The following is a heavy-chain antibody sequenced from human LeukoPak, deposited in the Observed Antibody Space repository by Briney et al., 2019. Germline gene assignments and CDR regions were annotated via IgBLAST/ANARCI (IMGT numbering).Heavy chain of an antibody. CDR2: TYYRSKWYD. CDR1: GDSVSRKSAT. J-gene: IGHJ5*02. V-gene: IGHV6-1*01. CDR3: AGGTSGNDYFLPWLDP. Sequence: SQTLSLTCAISGDSVSRKSATWNWIRQSPSRGLEWLGRTYYRSKWYDDYAESVKSRLIIHPDTSKNQFSLQLNSVTPEDTAVYYCAGGTSGNDYFLPWLDPWGQGTLVTVSS. D-gene: IGHD5-12*01.